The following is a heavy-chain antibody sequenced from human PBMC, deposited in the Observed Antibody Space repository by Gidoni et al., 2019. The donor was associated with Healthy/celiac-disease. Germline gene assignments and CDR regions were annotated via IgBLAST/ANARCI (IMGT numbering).Heavy chain of an antibody. Sequence: EVQLVQSGAEVKKPGESLRISCKGSGYSFTSYWISWVRQMPGKGLEWMGRIDPSDSYTNDSPSFHGHVTISADKAISTAYLQGSSLKASDTAMYYCARHSGSPAANDLWGQGTLVTVSS. J-gene: IGHJ5*02. V-gene: IGHV5-10-1*03. CDR3: ARHSGSPAANDL. CDR2: IDPSDSYT. D-gene: IGHD2-2*01. CDR1: GYSFTSYW.